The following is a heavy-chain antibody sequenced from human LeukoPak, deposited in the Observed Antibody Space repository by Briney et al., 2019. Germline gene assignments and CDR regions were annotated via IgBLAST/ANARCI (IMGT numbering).Heavy chain of an antibody. D-gene: IGHD6-19*01. J-gene: IGHJ4*02. Sequence: ASVKVSCKASGYTFTGYYMHWVRQAPGQGLEWMGWINPNSGGTNYAQKFQGRVTMTRDMSISTAYMELSRLRSDGTAVYYCARERSGWFFSNWGQGTLVTVSS. CDR3: ARERSGWFFSN. CDR2: INPNSGGT. CDR1: GYTFTGYY. V-gene: IGHV1-2*02.